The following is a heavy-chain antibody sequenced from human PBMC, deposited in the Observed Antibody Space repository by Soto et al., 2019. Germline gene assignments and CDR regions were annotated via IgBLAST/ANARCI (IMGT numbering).Heavy chain of an antibody. V-gene: IGHV4-59*08. Sequence: QVQLQESGPGLVKPSETLSLTCSVSGGSITPYYWSWIRQAPGKGLEWIGCIYFAGTSTYNPSLQCHVTISAVTSENHFSVKLTSVTAADTAVYYCGRRGGYDQALDTWGQGTLVSVSS. CDR3: GRRGGYDQALDT. J-gene: IGHJ5*02. D-gene: IGHD3-22*01. CDR2: IYFAGTS. CDR1: GGSITPYY.